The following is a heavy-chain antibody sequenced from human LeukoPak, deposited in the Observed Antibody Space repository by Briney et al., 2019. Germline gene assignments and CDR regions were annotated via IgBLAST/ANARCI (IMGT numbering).Heavy chain of an antibody. V-gene: IGHV1-46*01. CDR3: AKALRSGVVDYYYYMDV. J-gene: IGHJ6*03. CDR1: GYTFTSYY. D-gene: IGHD2-15*01. Sequence: ASVKVSCKACGYTFTSYYMHWVRQAPGQGLEWMGIINPSGGSTSYAQKFQGRVTMTRDTSTSTDYMELSSLRSEDTAVYYCAKALRSGVVDYYYYMDVWGKGTTVTVSS. CDR2: INPSGGST.